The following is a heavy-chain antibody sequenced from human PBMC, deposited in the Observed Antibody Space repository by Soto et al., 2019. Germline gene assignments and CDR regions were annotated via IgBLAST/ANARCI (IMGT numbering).Heavy chain of an antibody. Sequence: ASVKVSCKTSGYTFPTYGIIWVRQAPGEQLEWLGWISARNGDTKYAQGFQGRVTLTTDTSTSTAYMELMTLRSDDTAVYFCARAQLLPNPAADFWGQGTLVTVSS. CDR3: ARAQLLPNPAADF. CDR1: GYTFPTYG. J-gene: IGHJ4*02. CDR2: ISARNGDT. D-gene: IGHD3-10*01. V-gene: IGHV1-18*04.